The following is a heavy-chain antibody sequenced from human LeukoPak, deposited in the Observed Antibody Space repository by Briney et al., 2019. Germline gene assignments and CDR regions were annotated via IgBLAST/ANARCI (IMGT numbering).Heavy chain of an antibody. CDR1: GYTFTSYD. CDR3: ARGGSSSSYYNNYGMDV. V-gene: IGHV1-8*01. CDR2: MNPNSGNT. J-gene: IGHJ6*02. Sequence: GASVEVSCKASGYTFTSYDINWVRQATGQGLEWMGWMNPNSGNTGYAQKFQGRVTITRDTSIDTAFMELSSLRPDDTAVYYCARGGSSSSYYNNYGMDVWGQGTTITVSS. D-gene: IGHD6-13*01.